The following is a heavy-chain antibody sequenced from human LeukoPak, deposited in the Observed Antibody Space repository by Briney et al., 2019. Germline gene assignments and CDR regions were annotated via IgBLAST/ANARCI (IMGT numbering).Heavy chain of an antibody. CDR2: INHSGST. CDR1: GGSISSYY. V-gene: IGHV4-34*01. CDR3: VRLDYSNFFDY. J-gene: IGHJ4*02. Sequence: SETLSLTCTVSGGSISSYYWSWIRQPPGKGLEWIGEINHSGSTNYNPSLKSRVTISVDTSKNQFSLKLSSATAADTAVYYCVRLDYSNFFDYWGQGNLVTVSS. D-gene: IGHD4-11*01.